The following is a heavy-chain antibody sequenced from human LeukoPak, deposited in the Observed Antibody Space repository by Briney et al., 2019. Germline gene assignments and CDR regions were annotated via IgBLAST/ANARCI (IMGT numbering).Heavy chain of an antibody. Sequence: SVKVSCMASGGTFTTYTISWLRQAPGQGLEWMGGVIPIFGTANYVQKFQGRVTITADVSTSTAYMELSSLRSEDTAVYYCARPERDIHDLWSGSYDVFDIWGQGTMVTVSS. V-gene: IGHV1-69*13. CDR1: GGTFTTYT. CDR2: VIPIFGTA. D-gene: IGHD3-3*01. J-gene: IGHJ3*02. CDR3: ARPERDIHDLWSGSYDVFDI.